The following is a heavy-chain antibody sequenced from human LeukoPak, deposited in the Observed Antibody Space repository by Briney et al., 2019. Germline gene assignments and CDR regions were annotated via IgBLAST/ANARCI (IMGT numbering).Heavy chain of an antibody. CDR1: GFTFSSYG. CDR3: ARPEMDYDILTGPREGAFDI. Sequence: GGSLRLSCAASGFTFSSYGMHWVRQAPGKGLEWVAVIWYDGSNKYYADSVKGRFTISRDNSKNTLYLQMNSLRAEDTAVYYCARPEMDYDILTGPREGAFDIWGQGTMVTVSS. V-gene: IGHV3-33*01. D-gene: IGHD3-9*01. CDR2: IWYDGSNK. J-gene: IGHJ3*02.